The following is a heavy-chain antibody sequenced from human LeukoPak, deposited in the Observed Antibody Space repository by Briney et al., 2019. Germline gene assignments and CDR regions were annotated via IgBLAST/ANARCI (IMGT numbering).Heavy chain of an antibody. CDR1: GYSFTSYW. CDR2: IDPSDSYT. J-gene: IGHJ6*02. Sequence: GESLRISCKGSGYSFTSYWISWVRQMPGKGLEWMGRIDPSDSYTNYSPSFQGHVTISADKSISTAYLQWSSLKASDTAMYYCAGLYYYGSGFYGMDVWGQGTTVTVSS. D-gene: IGHD3-10*01. CDR3: AGLYYYGSGFYGMDV. V-gene: IGHV5-10-1*01.